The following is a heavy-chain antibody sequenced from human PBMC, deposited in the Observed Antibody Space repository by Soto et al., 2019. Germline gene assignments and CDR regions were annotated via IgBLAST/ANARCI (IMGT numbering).Heavy chain of an antibody. CDR1: VYTLTELS. Sequence: GASVKVSCKVSVYTLTELSMHWVRQATGKGLEGMGGFDPEDGETIYAQKFQGRVTMTEDTSTDTAYMELSSLRSEDTAVYYCATIPMLYSSSSPRYYYGMDVWGQGTTVTVSS. V-gene: IGHV1-24*01. CDR3: ATIPMLYSSSSPRYYYGMDV. J-gene: IGHJ6*02. D-gene: IGHD6-13*01. CDR2: FDPEDGET.